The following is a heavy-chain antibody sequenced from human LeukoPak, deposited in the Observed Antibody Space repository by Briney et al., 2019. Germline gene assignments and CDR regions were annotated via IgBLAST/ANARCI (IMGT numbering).Heavy chain of an antibody. J-gene: IGHJ5*02. CDR3: ARGFSEIAPGALSS. CDR1: GGSISSSSYY. CDR2: IYYRGST. D-gene: IGHD2-2*01. V-gene: IGHV4-39*07. Sequence: SETLSLTCTVSGGSISSSSYYWGWIRQPPGKGLEWIGSIYYRGSTYYNPSLKSRVTISVDRSKNQFSLKLSSVTAADTAVYYCARGFSEIAPGALSSWGQGTLVTVSS.